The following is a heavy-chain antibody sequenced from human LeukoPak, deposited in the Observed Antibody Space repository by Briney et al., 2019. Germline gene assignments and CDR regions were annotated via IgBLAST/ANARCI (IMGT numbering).Heavy chain of an antibody. CDR2: IFPGDSDT. J-gene: IGHJ4*02. Sequence: GESLKISCKGFGFKFTTYWIGWVRQMPGKGLEWMGIIFPGDSDTIYSPSFQGQVTISADKSINTAYLQWSSLKASDTAMFYCATSESQTKFDYWGQGTLVTVSS. CDR1: GFKFTTYW. V-gene: IGHV5-51*01. CDR3: ATSESQTKFDY. D-gene: IGHD1/OR15-1a*01.